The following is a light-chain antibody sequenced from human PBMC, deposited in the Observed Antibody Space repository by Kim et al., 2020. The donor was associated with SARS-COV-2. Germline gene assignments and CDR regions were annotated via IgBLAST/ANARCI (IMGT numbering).Light chain of an antibody. Sequence: SSELTQDPAVSVALGQTVRITCQGDSLRSYYATWYQQKPGQAPILVIYGKNNRPSGIPDRFSGSGNTASLTITGTQAGDEADYYCNSRDSNDNVVFGGGTQMTVL. CDR1: SLRSYY. CDR2: GKN. CDR3: NSRDSNDNVV. J-gene: IGLJ2*01. V-gene: IGLV3-19*01.